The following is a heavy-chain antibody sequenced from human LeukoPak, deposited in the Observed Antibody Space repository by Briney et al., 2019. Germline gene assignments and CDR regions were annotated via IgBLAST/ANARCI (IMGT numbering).Heavy chain of an antibody. V-gene: IGHV3-23*01. CDR1: GFTFSSYA. CDR2: ISGGADRT. Sequence: GGSLRLSCVASGFTFSSYAMNWVRQAPGKGLEWVSGISGGADRTYYADSVRGRFTISRDNSKTRLSLQMNRVTAEDTAVYYCAKLLTGGYYSTLYYYGLDVWGQGTTVTDSS. D-gene: IGHD2-8*02. J-gene: IGHJ6*02. CDR3: AKLLTGGYYSTLYYYGLDV.